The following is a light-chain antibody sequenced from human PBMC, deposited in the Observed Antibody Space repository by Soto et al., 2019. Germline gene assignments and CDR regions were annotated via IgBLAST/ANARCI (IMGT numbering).Light chain of an antibody. CDR2: AAS. V-gene: IGKV1-5*01. Sequence: DIQMTQSPSTLSASVGDRVTITCRASQSIGYWLAWYQQKPGKAPNLLIYAASSLETGVPSRFSGSGSGTEFTLSISSLQPDDSASYYCQQYNSWTFGQGTKVEIK. CDR1: QSIGYW. J-gene: IGKJ1*01. CDR3: QQYNSWT.